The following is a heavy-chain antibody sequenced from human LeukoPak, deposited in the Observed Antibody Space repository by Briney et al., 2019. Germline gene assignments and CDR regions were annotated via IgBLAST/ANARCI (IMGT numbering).Heavy chain of an antibody. D-gene: IGHD3-22*01. CDR1: GGTFSSYA. Sequence: AASVKVSCKASGGTFSSYAISWVRQAPGQGLEWMGGIIPIFGTANYAQKFQGRVTITADESTSTAYMELSSLRSEDTAVYYCARVRGGGSLYYDGSVYYDYWGQETLVTVSS. J-gene: IGHJ4*02. CDR2: IIPIFGTA. V-gene: IGHV1-69*13. CDR3: ARVRGGGSLYYDGSVYYDY.